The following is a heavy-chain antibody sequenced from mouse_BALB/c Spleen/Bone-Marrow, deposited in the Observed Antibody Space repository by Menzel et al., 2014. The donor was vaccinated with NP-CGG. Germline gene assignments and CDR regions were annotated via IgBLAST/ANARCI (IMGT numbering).Heavy chain of an antibody. CDR1: GYSITSDYA. J-gene: IGHJ2*01. D-gene: IGHD2-2*01. CDR2: ISYSGST. V-gene: IGHV3-2*02. Sequence: EVKLQESGPGLVKPSQSLSLPCTVTGYSITSDYAWNWIRQFPGNKLEWMGYISYSGSTSYNPSLKSRVSVTRDTSKNQFFLQLNSVTTEDTATYYCARDTRLRRLDYWGQGTTLTVSS. CDR3: ARDTRLRRLDY.